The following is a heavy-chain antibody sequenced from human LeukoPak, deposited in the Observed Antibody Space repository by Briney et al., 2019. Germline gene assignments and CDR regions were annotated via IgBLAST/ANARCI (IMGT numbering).Heavy chain of an antibody. CDR1: GFTFSSYW. Sequence: KAGGSLRLSCAASGFTFSSYWMSWVRQAPGKGLEWVAFIRYDGSNKYYTDSVKGRFTISRDNSKNTLYLQMNSLRAEDTAVYYCAKDITTVVTYGCDYWGQGTLVTVSS. CDR3: AKDITTVVTYGCDY. D-gene: IGHD3-3*01. J-gene: IGHJ4*02. V-gene: IGHV3-30*02. CDR2: IRYDGSNK.